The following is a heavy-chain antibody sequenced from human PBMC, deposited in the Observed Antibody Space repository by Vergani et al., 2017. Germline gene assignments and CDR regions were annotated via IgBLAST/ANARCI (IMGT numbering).Heavy chain of an antibody. J-gene: IGHJ1*01. CDR1: GFTSSYYG. D-gene: IGHD1-1*01. Sequence: QVHLVESGAGVVQPGRSLRLSCVVSGFTSSYYGMHWVRQAPGKVLEWVAVISYDGTQKYYADSVKGRFTISRDNSKSTLYLQMNSLRTEDTAVYYCATKSCGTPGCQIGYFREWGQGTLVTVSS. CDR2: ISYDGTQK. V-gene: IGHV3-30*03. CDR3: ATKSCGTPGCQIGYFRE.